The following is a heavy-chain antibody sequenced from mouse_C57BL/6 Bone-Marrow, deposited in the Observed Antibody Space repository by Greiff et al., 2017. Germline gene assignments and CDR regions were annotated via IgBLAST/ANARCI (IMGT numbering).Heavy chain of an antibody. V-gene: IGHV5-4*03. D-gene: IGHD2-12*01. Sequence: DVMLVESGGGLVKPGGSLKLSCAASGFTFSSYDMSWVSQTPETRLEWVATISDGGSDTNYTDNVKGRFTISSNKAKNNLYLQMSHLKSEDTAMYCCAIVTIVRFDYWGQGTTLTVSS. CDR2: ISDGGSDT. CDR3: AIVTIVRFDY. J-gene: IGHJ2*01. CDR1: GFTFSSYD.